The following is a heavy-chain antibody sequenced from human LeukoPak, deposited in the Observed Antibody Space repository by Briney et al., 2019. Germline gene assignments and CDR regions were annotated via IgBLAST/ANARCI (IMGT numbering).Heavy chain of an antibody. CDR3: AKDIVGGGDDY. V-gene: IGHV3-7*01. J-gene: IGHJ4*02. D-gene: IGHD2-21*02. CDR2: IQEDGKKE. Sequence: PWRSLRLSCAASGFTFSSYAMHWVRQAPGKGLEWVANIQEDGKKENCVDSVRGRFTISRDNAKNSIYLQMNSLRVEDTAVYYCAKDIVGGGDDYWGQGTLVIVSS. CDR1: GFTFSSYA.